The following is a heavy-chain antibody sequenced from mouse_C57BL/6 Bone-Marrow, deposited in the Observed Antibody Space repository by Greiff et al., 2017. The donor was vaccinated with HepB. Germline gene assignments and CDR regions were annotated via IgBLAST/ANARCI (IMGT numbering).Heavy chain of an antibody. V-gene: IGHV2-2*01. CDR3: ARMRGYFDY. CDR1: GFSLTSYG. J-gene: IGHJ2*01. CDR2: IWSGGST. Sequence: VKVVESGPGLVQPSQSLSITCTVSGFSLTSYGVHWVRQSPGKGLEWLGVIWSGGSTDYNAAFISRLSISKDNSKSQVFFKMNSLQADDTAIYYCARMRGYFDYWGQGTTLTVSS.